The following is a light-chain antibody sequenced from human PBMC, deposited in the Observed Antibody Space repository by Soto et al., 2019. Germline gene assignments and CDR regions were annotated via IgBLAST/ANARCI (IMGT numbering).Light chain of an antibody. J-gene: IGKJ1*01. CDR3: QQYNSYSWT. CDR2: DAS. CDR1: ESISSW. V-gene: IGKV1-5*01. Sequence: DIQMTPSPSTLSASVVYRFTITCLASESISSWLAWYQQKPGKAPKLLIYDASSLESGIPSRFSGSGSGTEFTLTISSLQPDDFATYYCQQYNSYSWTFGQGTKVDIK.